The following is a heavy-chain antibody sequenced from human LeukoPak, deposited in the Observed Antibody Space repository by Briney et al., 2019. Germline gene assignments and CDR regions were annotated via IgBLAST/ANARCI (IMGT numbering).Heavy chain of an antibody. D-gene: IGHD3-3*01. J-gene: IGHJ4*02. V-gene: IGHV4-59*08. CDR3: ARLTPYYGIWASDY. CDR1: GGSIRSDY. Sequence: AETLYLPCTVSGGSIRSDYWNWVRQPPGKEREWSGYIHYSGSTSYNPSLKSPVAISVDTSKNQFSLNLSSVTAADTGVYYCARLTPYYGIWASDYWGQGTLVTVSS. CDR2: IHYSGST.